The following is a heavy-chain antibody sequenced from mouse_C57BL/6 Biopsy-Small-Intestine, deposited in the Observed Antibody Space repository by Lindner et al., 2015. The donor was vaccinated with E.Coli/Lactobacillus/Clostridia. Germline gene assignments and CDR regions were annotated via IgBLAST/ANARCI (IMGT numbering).Heavy chain of an antibody. CDR2: ISSGSSTI. CDR1: GFTFSDYG. V-gene: IGHV5-17*01. J-gene: IGHJ2*01. CDR3: ARGNDGSFDY. D-gene: IGHD2-3*01. Sequence: VQLQESGGGLVKPGGSLKLSCAASGFTFSDYGVHWVRQAPEKGLEWVAYISSGSSTIYYADTVKGRFTISRDNAKNTLFLQMTSLRSEDTAMYYCARGNDGSFDYWGQGTTLTVSS.